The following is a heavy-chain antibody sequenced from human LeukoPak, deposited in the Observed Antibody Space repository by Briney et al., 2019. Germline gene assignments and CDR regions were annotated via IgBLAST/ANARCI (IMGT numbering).Heavy chain of an antibody. CDR1: GGSISSYY. Sequence: PSETLSLTCTVSGGSISSYYWSWIRQPPGKGLEWVGYIYYSGSTKYNPSLKRRVPIAVDKSKKQFSLEQSSVTAADTALYYCGRDGQGYSYGLGYYDGMDVWGQGTKVTVSS. CDR2: IYYSGST. CDR3: GRDGQGYSYGLGYYDGMDV. D-gene: IGHD5-18*01. J-gene: IGHJ6*01. V-gene: IGHV4-59*01.